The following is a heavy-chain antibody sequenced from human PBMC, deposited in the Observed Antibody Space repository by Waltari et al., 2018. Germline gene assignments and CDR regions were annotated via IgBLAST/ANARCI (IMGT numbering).Heavy chain of an antibody. CDR1: GFTFSNAW. CDR3: TTEGSGTYYYYGMDV. V-gene: IGHV3-15*01. CDR2: IKSKTDGGTT. J-gene: IGHJ6*02. D-gene: IGHD3-10*01. Sequence: EVQLVESGGGLVKPGGSLRLSCAASGFTFSNAWMSWVRQAPGRGLEWVGRIKSKTDGGTTDYAAPVKGRFTIARDDSKNTLYLQMNSLKSEDTAVYYCTTEGSGTYYYYGMDVWGQGTTVTVSS.